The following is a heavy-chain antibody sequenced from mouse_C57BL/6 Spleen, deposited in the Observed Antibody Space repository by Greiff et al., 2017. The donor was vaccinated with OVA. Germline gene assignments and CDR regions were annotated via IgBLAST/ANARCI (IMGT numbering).Heavy chain of an antibody. D-gene: IGHD1-1*01. Sequence: QVQLQQPGAELVKPGASVKVSCKASGYTFTSYWMHWVKQRPGQGLEWIGRIHPSDSDTNYNQKFKGKATLTVDKASSTAYMQLSSLTSEDSAVYYCAIDTTVVAPYYYARDYWGQGTSVTVSS. CDR3: AIDTTVVAPYYYARDY. J-gene: IGHJ4*01. V-gene: IGHV1-74*01. CDR1: GYTFTSYW. CDR2: IHPSDSDT.